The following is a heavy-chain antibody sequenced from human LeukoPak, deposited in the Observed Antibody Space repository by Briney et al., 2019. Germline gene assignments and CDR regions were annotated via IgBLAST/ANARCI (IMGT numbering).Heavy chain of an antibody. CDR3: ATPVATTGAFDI. CDR1: GYTLTELS. CDR2: FDPEDGET. D-gene: IGHD1-14*01. V-gene: IGHV1-24*01. J-gene: IGHJ3*02. Sequence: GASVNVSCKFSGYTLTELSMHWVRQAPGKGLEWMGGFDPEDGETIYAQKFQGRVTMTEDTSTDTAYMELSSLRSEDTAVYYCATPVATTGAFDIWGQGTMVTVSS.